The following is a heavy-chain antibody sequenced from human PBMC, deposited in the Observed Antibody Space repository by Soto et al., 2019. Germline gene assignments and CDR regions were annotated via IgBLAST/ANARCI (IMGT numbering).Heavy chain of an antibody. V-gene: IGHV5-51*01. CDR1: GYSFTSYW. CDR3: ARIQGYCSSTSCYTYYYYYMDV. CDR2: IYPGDSDT. Sequence: GESLKISCKGSGYSFTSYWIGWVRQMPGKGLEWMGIIYPGDSDTRYSPSFQGQVTISADKSISTAYLQWSSLKASDTAMYYCARIQGYCSSTSCYTYYYYYMDVWGKGTTLTVSS. D-gene: IGHD2-2*02. J-gene: IGHJ6*03.